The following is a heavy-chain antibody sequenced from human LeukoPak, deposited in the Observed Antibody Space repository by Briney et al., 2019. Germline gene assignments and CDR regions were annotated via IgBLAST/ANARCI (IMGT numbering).Heavy chain of an antibody. CDR1: GFTFSNYA. Sequence: PGGSLRLSCAASGFTFSNYAMHWVRQAPGKGLEWVSVISYDGSNKYYADSVKGRFTISRDNSKNTLFLQMNTLRTTAVYYCAKGFNYGSGRYEYYQHWGQGTLVTVSS. CDR2: ISYDGSNK. J-gene: IGHJ1*01. CDR3: AKGFNYGSGRYEYYQH. D-gene: IGHD3-10*01. V-gene: IGHV3-30-3*01.